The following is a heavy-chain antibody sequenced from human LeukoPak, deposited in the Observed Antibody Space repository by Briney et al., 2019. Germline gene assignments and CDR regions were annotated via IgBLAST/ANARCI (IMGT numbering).Heavy chain of an antibody. CDR1: GFTFSSYS. CDR3: ARGDYYDSSGYSDY. V-gene: IGHV3-21*01. J-gene: IGHJ4*02. D-gene: IGHD3-22*01. CDR2: ISSSSSYI. Sequence: GGSLRLSCAASGFTFSSYSMNWVRQAPGKGLEWVSSISSSSSYIYYVDSVKGRFTISRDNAKNSLYLQMNSLRAEDTAVYYCARGDYYDSSGYSDYWGQGTLVTVSS.